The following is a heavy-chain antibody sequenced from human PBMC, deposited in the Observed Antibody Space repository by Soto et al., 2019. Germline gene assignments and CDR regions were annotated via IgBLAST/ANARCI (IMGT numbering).Heavy chain of an antibody. V-gene: IGHV1-46*01. Sequence: QVQLVQSGAEVKKPGASVKVSCKASGYTFTSYYMHWVRQAPGQGLEWMGIINPSGGSTSYAQKFQGXVXXXRXXSTSTVYMELSSLRSEDTAVYYCARATPSGSYVPHWGQGTLVTVSS. D-gene: IGHD1-26*01. CDR1: GYTFTSYY. CDR2: INPSGGST. CDR3: ARATPSGSYVPH. J-gene: IGHJ1*01.